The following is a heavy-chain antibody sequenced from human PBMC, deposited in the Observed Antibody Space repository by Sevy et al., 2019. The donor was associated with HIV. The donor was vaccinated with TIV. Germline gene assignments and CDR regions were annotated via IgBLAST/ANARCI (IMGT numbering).Heavy chain of an antibody. J-gene: IGHJ4*02. CDR1: GYTFTSYA. V-gene: IGHV1-3*01. CDR2: INAGNGNT. D-gene: IGHD3-10*01. CDR3: ARDYFGSGTFYNGNFFDY. Sequence: ASAKVSCKASGYTFTSYAFHWVRQAPGQRLEWMGWINAGNGNTKYSEKFQGRVTITRDTSTSTAYMELSSLRSEDTAVYYCARDYFGSGTFYNGNFFDYWGQGTLVTVSS.